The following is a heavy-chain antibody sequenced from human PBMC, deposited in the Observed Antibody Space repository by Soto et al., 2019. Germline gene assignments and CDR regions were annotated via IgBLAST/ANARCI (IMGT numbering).Heavy chain of an antibody. J-gene: IGHJ4*02. V-gene: IGHV3-23*01. Sequence: EMQLLESGGGLVQPGGSLRLSCAASGFTFSSFAMSWVRQAPGKGLDWVSAISGSGGSTYSADSVKGRFTISRDNSKNSLFLQMNSLRAEDTALYYCAKDADIRGLIPYYLDYWGQGTPVTVSS. CDR1: GFTFSSFA. CDR2: ISGSGGST. D-gene: IGHD3-10*01. CDR3: AKDADIRGLIPYYLDY.